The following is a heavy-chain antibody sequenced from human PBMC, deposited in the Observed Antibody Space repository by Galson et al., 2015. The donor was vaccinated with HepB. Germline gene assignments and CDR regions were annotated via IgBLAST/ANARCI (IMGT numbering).Heavy chain of an antibody. Sequence: SLRLSCAASGFTFRSYGMHWVRQAPGKGLEWAAVIWHDGHNKDYADSVKGRFTISRDNSKNTLYLQMHSLRAEDTAVYYCAVGSDYYDSSGHYTFFYFYSWGQGTLVSVSS. CDR3: AVGSDYYDSSGHYTFFYFYS. J-gene: IGHJ4*02. CDR1: GFTFRSYG. CDR2: IWHDGHNK. D-gene: IGHD3-22*01. V-gene: IGHV3-33*01.